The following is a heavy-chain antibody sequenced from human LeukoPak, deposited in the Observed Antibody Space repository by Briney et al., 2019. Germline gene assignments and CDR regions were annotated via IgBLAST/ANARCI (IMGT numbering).Heavy chain of an antibody. CDR3: ARQLDRSPWVDY. V-gene: IGHV4-59*08. J-gene: IGHJ4*02. CDR2: IYNSGRT. D-gene: IGHD1-26*01. Sequence: PSGTWSFPCTVPGGSISNYYWGWFRKPPGKGLEWIGYIYNSGRTNYNPSLKSRVTISVDTSKNQFSLRLSSVTAADTAMYYCARQLDRSPWVDYWGQGTLVTVSS. CDR1: GGSISNYY.